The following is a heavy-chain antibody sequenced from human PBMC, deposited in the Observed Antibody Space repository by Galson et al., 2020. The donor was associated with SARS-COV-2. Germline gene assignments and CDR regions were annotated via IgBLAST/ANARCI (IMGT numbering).Heavy chain of an antibody. CDR1: GGSISSHY. V-gene: IGHV4-59*11. D-gene: IGHD6-6*01. Sequence: SETLSLTCSVSGGSISSHYWSWIRQPPGKGLECVGYIFYTGTTNYNPSLKSRVTISIDTSKNQFSLKLNSVTAADTAVYYCARGPSVHYFDSWGQGTLVTVSS. CDR3: ARGPSVHYFDS. J-gene: IGHJ4*02. CDR2: IFYTGTT.